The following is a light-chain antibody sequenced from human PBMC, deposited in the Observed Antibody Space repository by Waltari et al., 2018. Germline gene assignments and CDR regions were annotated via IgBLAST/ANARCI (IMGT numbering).Light chain of an antibody. CDR3: QRYNSYANT. Sequence: DILMTQSPSTLSASVGDRVTITCRASHSINTHLAWYQQKPGKAPKLLIYGSSTLESGVPGRFSGTGSGTEFTLTIRSLQPDDFATYYCQRYNSYANTFGQGTKVDIK. J-gene: IGKJ2*01. CDR1: HSINTH. V-gene: IGKV1-5*01. CDR2: GSS.